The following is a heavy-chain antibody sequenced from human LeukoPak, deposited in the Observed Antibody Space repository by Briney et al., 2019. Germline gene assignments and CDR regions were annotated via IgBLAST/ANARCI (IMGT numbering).Heavy chain of an antibody. Sequence: GGSLRLSCAASGFTVSSNYMSWVRQAPGKGLEWVAFIQYDGSNTYYADSVKGRFTISRDNSKNTLYLQMNSLRPEDTAVYYCAKGGIGYSYGWSDYWGQGTLVTVSS. CDR1: GFTVSSNY. V-gene: IGHV3-30*02. CDR3: AKGGIGYSYGWSDY. CDR2: IQYDGSNT. J-gene: IGHJ4*02. D-gene: IGHD5-18*01.